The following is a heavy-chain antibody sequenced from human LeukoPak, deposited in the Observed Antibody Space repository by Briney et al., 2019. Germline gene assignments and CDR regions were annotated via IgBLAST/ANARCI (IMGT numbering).Heavy chain of an antibody. D-gene: IGHD3-10*01. CDR1: GGVFSDYP. Sequence: GASVTVSCKPSGGVFSDYPVSWVRLAPGQGLEWMGGIIPVFGTTTYAPKFQGRVSLSIHESAGTAYMELSDLTFEDTAIYYCAGDFYGSGSYRPAFDYWGQGTLVTVSS. CDR2: IIPVFGTT. J-gene: IGHJ4*02. V-gene: IGHV1-69*05. CDR3: AGDFYGSGSYRPAFDY.